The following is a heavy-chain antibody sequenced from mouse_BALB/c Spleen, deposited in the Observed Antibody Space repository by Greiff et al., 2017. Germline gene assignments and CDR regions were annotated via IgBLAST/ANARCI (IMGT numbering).Heavy chain of an antibody. CDR1: GYTFTSYW. J-gene: IGHJ4*01. D-gene: IGHD1-1*01. Sequence: QVQLQQPGAELVKPGASVKLSCKASGYTFTSYWMHWVKQRPGQGLEWIGEIDPSDSYTNYNQKFKGKATLTVDKSSSTAYMQLSSLTSEDSAVYYCARGYYYGSDAMDYWGQGTSVTVSS. CDR3: ARGYYYGSDAMDY. V-gene: IGHV1-69*02. CDR2: IDPSDSYT.